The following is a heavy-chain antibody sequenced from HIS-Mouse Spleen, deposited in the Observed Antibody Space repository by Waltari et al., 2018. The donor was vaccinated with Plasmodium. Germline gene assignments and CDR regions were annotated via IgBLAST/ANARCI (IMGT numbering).Heavy chain of an antibody. J-gene: IGHJ5*02. D-gene: IGHD6-25*01. V-gene: IGHV1-2*02. CDR1: GYTFTGYY. CDR2: INPNSGGT. CDR3: GSDWIAAWFDP. Sequence: QVQLVQSGAEVKKHGASVKVSCKASGYTFTGYYMHWVRQAPGQGLEWMGWINPNSGGTNYAQKFQGRGTMTRDASIRTAYMELSRLNSDATAVYYCGSDWIAAWFDPWGHGTLVTVSS.